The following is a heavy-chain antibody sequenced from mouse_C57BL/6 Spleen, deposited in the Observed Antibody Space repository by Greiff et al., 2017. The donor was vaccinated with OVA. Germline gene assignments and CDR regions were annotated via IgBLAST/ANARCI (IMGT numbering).Heavy chain of an antibody. J-gene: IGHJ2*01. CDR3: ARDGSSYGGGY. D-gene: IGHD1-1*01. CDR2: IYPGDGDT. Sequence: QVQLQQSGPELVKPGASVKISCKASGYAFSSSWMNWVKQRPGKGLEWIGRIYPGDGDTNYNGKFKGKATLTADKSSSTAYMQLSSLTSEDSAVYFCARDGSSYGGGYWGQGTTLTVSS. CDR1: GYAFSSSW. V-gene: IGHV1-82*01.